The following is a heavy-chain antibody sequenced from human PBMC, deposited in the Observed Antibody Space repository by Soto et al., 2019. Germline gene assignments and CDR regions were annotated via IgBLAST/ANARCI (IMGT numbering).Heavy chain of an antibody. V-gene: IGHV3-30*18. CDR3: AKEGWEQAFDY. J-gene: IGHJ4*02. CDR1: GFTFSSYG. D-gene: IGHD1-26*01. Sequence: QVQLVESGGGVVQPGRSLRLSCAASGFTFSSYGMHWVRQAPGKGLEWVAVISYDGSNKYYADSVKGRFTISSDNSKNTLYLHMNSLRAEDTAVDYCAKEGWEQAFDYWAREPWSPSPQ. CDR2: ISYDGSNK.